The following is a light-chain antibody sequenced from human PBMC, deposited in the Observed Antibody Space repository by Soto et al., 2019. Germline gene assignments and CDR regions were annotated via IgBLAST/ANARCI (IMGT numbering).Light chain of an antibody. CDR2: EVS. Sequence: QSVLTQPASVSGSPGQSITISCTGTSSVVGSYNLVSWYQQHPGKAPKLMIYEVSKRPSGVSNRFSGSKSGNTASLTISGLQAEDEADYYCCSHAGSSTYVFGTGTKVTVL. J-gene: IGLJ1*01. CDR1: SSVVGSYNL. V-gene: IGLV2-23*02. CDR3: CSHAGSSTYV.